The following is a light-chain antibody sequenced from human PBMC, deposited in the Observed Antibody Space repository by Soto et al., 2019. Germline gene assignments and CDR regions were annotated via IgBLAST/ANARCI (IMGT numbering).Light chain of an antibody. Sequence: AIRMTQSPSSLSASTGDRVTIPCRASQDIGTYLAWYQQKPGKAPKLLIYAASSLQSGVPSRFSGSGSGTEFTLTISSLQPDDFATYYCQQYNSYPRTFGQGTKVDIK. CDR2: AAS. V-gene: IGKV1-8*01. CDR1: QDIGTY. CDR3: QQYNSYPRT. J-gene: IGKJ1*01.